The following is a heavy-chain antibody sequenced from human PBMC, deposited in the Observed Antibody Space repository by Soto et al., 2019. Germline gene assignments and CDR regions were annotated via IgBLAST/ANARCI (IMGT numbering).Heavy chain of an antibody. CDR3: ARVRFLEWFDAFDI. CDR2: IKQDGSEK. D-gene: IGHD3-3*01. CDR1: GFTFSSYW. J-gene: IGHJ3*02. V-gene: IGHV3-7*01. Sequence: GGSLRLSCAASGFTFSSYWMSWVRQAPGKGLEWVANIKQDGSEKYYVDSVKGRFTISRDNAKNSLYLQMNSLRAEDTAVYYCARVRFLEWFDAFDIWGQGTMVTVSS.